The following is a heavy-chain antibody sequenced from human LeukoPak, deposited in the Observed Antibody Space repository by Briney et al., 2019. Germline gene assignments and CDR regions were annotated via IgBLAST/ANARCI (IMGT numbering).Heavy chain of an antibody. CDR1: GYTFTSYY. Sequence: ASVKVSCKASGYTFTSYYMHWVRQAPGQGLEWMGRINPNSGATNYAQKFQGRVTMTRDTSINTAYMELTGLRSDDAAVYYCASAIAVTGSNYFDYWGQETLVTVSS. D-gene: IGHD6-19*01. CDR3: ASAIAVTGSNYFDY. V-gene: IGHV1-2*06. CDR2: INPNSGAT. J-gene: IGHJ4*02.